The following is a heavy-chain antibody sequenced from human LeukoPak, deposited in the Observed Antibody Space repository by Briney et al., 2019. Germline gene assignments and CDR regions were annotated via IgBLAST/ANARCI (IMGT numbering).Heavy chain of an antibody. J-gene: IGHJ4*02. CDR2: IYYSGST. CDR1: GYSISSGYY. V-gene: IGHV4-38-2*02. CDR3: AREGIGYCSGGSCPRDY. D-gene: IGHD2-15*01. Sequence: PSETLSLTCNVFGYSISSGYYWGWIRQPPGKGLEWIGSIYYSGSTYYNPSLKSRVTISVDTSKNQFSLKLSSVTAADTAVYYCAREGIGYCSGGSCPRDYWGQGTLVTVSS.